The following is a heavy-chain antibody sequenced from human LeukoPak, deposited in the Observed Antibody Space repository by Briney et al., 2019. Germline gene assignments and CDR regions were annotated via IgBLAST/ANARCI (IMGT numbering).Heavy chain of an antibody. D-gene: IGHD6-19*01. CDR3: AKKNGGGWPTIFFDC. CDR1: GFSFSINA. V-gene: IGHV3-23*01. J-gene: IGHJ4*02. Sequence: SGGSLRLSCVASGFSFSINAMIWVRQAPGKGLEWVSGISGIGDTLFYSDPVKGRFTISRDNSKNTVYLQMNSLRVEDSAVYYCAKKNGGGWPTIFFDCWGQGILVTVSS. CDR2: ISGIGDTL.